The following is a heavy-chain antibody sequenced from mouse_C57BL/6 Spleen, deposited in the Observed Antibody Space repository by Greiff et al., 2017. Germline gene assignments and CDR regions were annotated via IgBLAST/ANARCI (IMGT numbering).Heavy chain of an antibody. CDR3: ARDTTVLAPFDY. Sequence: QVQLKESGAELVRPGTSVKVSCKASGYAFTNYLIEWVKQRPGPGLEWIGVINPGSGGTNYNEKFKGKATLTADKSSSTAYMQLSSLTSEDSAVYFCARDTTVLAPFDYWGQGTTLTFSS. V-gene: IGHV1-54*01. CDR1: GYAFTNYL. D-gene: IGHD1-1*01. CDR2: INPGSGGT. J-gene: IGHJ2*01.